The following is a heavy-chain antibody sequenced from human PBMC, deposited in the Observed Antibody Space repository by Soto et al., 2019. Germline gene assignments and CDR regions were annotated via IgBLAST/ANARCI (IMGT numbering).Heavy chain of an antibody. V-gene: IGHV1-18*01. Sequence: ASVKVSCKASGYTFNFYGITWVRQAPGQGLEWMGWISGFNGNTNYAADLQGRVTMTTGTSTSTAYMELRGLRSDDTAVYYCARIGVSSGHESPDFDNWGHGTLVTVSS. CDR2: ISGFNGNT. D-gene: IGHD3-16*01. CDR1: GYTFNFYG. CDR3: ARIGVSSGHESPDFDN. J-gene: IGHJ4*01.